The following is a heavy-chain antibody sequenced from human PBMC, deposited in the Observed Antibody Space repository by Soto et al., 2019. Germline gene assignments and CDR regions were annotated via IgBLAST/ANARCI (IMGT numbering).Heavy chain of an antibody. D-gene: IGHD5-18*01. Sequence: QVQLQQWGAGLLKPSETLSLTCAVYGGSFSGYYWSWIRQPPGKGLEWIGEINHSGSTNYNPSLKSRVTIPVDPSKDQFCLELSSVTAADTAAYYCARGSFSSYGPKLFDDWGQGTLVTVSS. CDR2: INHSGST. V-gene: IGHV4-34*01. J-gene: IGHJ4*02. CDR3: ARGSFSSYGPKLFDD. CDR1: GGSFSGYY.